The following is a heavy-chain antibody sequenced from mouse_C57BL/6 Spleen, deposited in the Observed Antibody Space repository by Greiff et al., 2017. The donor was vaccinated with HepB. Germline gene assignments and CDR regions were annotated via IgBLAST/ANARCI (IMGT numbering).Heavy chain of an antibody. V-gene: IGHV1-82*01. CDR1: GYAFSSSW. CDR3: ATAQATTWFAY. J-gene: IGHJ3*01. CDR2: IYPGDGDT. D-gene: IGHD3-2*02. Sequence: QVQLQQSGPELVKPGASVKISCKASGYAFSSSWMNWVKQRPGKGLEWIGRIYPGDGDTNYNGKFKGKATLTADKSSSTAYMQLSSLTSEDSAVYFCATAQATTWFAYWGQGTLVTVSA.